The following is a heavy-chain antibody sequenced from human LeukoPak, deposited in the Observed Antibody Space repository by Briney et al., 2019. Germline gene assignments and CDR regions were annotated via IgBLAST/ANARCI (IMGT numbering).Heavy chain of an antibody. J-gene: IGHJ5*02. D-gene: IGHD6-13*01. V-gene: IGHV4-34*01. CDR3: ARDRDDSSRDNWFDP. Sequence: SETLSLTCAVYGGSFNTYYWSWIRQPPGKGLEWIGEINHSGSTNYNPSLKSRVTISVDKSKNQFSLKLTSVTAADTAVYYCARDRDDSSRDNWFDPWGQGTLVTVSS. CDR1: GGSFNTYY. CDR2: INHSGST.